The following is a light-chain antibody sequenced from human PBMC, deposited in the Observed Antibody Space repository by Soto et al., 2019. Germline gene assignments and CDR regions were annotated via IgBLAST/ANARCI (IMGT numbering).Light chain of an antibody. V-gene: IGLV4-69*02. CDR3: QTWTTGIQV. CDR2: LNSDGSH. CDR1: SGHSSYV. J-gene: IGLJ2*01. Sequence: QPVLTQSPSASASLGASVKLTCTLSSGHSSYVIAWHQQQPEKGPRYLMKLNSDGSHSKGDGIPDRFSGSSSGAERYLTISSLQSEDEADYYCQTWTTGIQVFGGGTKVTVL.